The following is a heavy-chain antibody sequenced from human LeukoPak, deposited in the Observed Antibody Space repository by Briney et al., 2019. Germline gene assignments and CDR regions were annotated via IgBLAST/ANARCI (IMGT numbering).Heavy chain of an antibody. Sequence: ASVKVSCKASGYTFTGYYMHWVRQAPGQGLEWMGWINPNSGGTNYAQKFQGRVTMTRDTSISTDYMELSRLTSRDTAVYYCARDHRDGTDYWGQGTLVTVSS. CDR1: GYTFTGYY. CDR3: ARDHRDGTDY. J-gene: IGHJ4*02. V-gene: IGHV1-2*02. CDR2: INPNSGGT.